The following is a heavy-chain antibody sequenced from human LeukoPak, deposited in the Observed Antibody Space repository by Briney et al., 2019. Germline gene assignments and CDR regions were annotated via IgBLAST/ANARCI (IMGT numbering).Heavy chain of an antibody. D-gene: IGHD4-17*01. CDR1: GGSISSGSYY. J-gene: IGHJ3*02. CDR2: IYTSGST. V-gene: IGHV4-61*02. CDR3: ARSPDYGDYGAFDI. Sequence: SETLSLTCTVSGGSISSGSYYWSWIRQPAGKGLEWIGRIYTSGSTNYNPSLKSRVTISVDTSKNQFSLKLSSVTAADTAVYYCARSPDYGDYGAFDIWGQGTMVTVSS.